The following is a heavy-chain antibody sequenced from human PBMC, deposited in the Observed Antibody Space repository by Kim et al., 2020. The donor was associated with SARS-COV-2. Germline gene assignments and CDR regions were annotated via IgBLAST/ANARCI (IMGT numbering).Heavy chain of an antibody. J-gene: IGHJ6*02. Sequence: GESLKISCKGSGYSFTSYWIGWVRQMPGKGLEWMGIIYPGDSDTRYSPSFQGQVTISADKSICTAYLQWSSLKASDTAMYYCARLNWNYVGGYYYYYGMDVWGQGTTVTVSS. CDR3: ARLNWNYVGGYYYYYGMDV. CDR2: IYPGDSDT. V-gene: IGHV5-51*01. CDR1: GYSFTSYW. D-gene: IGHD1-7*01.